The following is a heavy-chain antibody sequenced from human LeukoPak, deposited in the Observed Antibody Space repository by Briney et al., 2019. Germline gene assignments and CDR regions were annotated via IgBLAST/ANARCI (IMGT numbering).Heavy chain of an antibody. CDR2: INHSGST. CDR1: GGSFSGYY. J-gene: IGHJ4*02. V-gene: IGHV4-34*01. Sequence: SETLSLTCAVYGGSFSGYYWSWIRQPPGKGLEWIGEINHSGSTNYNPSLKSRVTISVDTSKNQFSLKLSSVTAADTAVYYCARGKIYCSSTSCYGGEGEPFDYWGQGTLVTVSS. D-gene: IGHD2-2*01. CDR3: ARGKIYCSSTSCYGGEGEPFDY.